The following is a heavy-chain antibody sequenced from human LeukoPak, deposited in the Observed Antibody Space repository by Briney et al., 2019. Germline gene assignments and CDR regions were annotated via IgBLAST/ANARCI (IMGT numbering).Heavy chain of an antibody. V-gene: IGHV3-23*01. Sequence: GGSLRLSCVASGITFSNYAMSWVRQAPGKGLEWVSTISGSGGSTYYADSVKGRFTISRDNSKNTLHLQMNSLRAEDTAVYYCARDPRTVLRYFDWPPVVGAFDIWGQGTMVTVSS. J-gene: IGHJ3*02. CDR1: GITFSNYA. D-gene: IGHD3-9*01. CDR2: ISGSGGST. CDR3: ARDPRTVLRYFDWPPVVGAFDI.